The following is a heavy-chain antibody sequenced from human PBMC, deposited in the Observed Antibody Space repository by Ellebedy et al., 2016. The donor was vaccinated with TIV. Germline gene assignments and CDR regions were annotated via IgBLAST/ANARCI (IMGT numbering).Heavy chain of an antibody. V-gene: IGHV1-18*01. J-gene: IGHJ3*02. Sequence: ASVKVSCXASGYTFTTYSITWVRQAPGQGLEWMAWISTSYGDTTYAQKLQDRVTLTTDMSTSTVYMEMRSLTSDDTAVYYCARGTGSGDAFHIWGQGTMVTVSS. CDR3: ARGTGSGDAFHI. D-gene: IGHD1-14*01. CDR2: ISTSYGDT. CDR1: GYTFTTYS.